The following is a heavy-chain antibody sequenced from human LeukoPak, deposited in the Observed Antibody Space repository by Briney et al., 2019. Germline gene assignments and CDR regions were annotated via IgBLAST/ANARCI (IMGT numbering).Heavy chain of an antibody. V-gene: IGHV4-39*07. CDR1: GGSITSSKYF. CDR2: ISYGGST. CDR3: AGLGVMVLVYQFEY. Sequence: SETLSLTCAVSGGSITSSKYFWGWIRQPPGKELELIGIISYGGSTDYNLSLKSRVTISTDTSKNQFSLKLTSVTAADTAVYYCAGLGVMVLVYQFEYWGRGTPVTVSS. J-gene: IGHJ4*02. D-gene: IGHD2-8*01.